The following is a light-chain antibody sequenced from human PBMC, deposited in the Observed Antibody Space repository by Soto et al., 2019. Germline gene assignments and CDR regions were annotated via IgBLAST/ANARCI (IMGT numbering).Light chain of an antibody. Sequence: DSQMTQSTSSLSASVGDRVTITCRASQSISSYLNWYQQKPGKAPKLLIYAASSLQSGVPSRFSGSGSGTDFTLTISSLQPEDFATYYCQQSYSTSWTFGHGTKVDIK. CDR2: AAS. J-gene: IGKJ1*01. CDR3: QQSYSTSWT. CDR1: QSISSY. V-gene: IGKV1-39*01.